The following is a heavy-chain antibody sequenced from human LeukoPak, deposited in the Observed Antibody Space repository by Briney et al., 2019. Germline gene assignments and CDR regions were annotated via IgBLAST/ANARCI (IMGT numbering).Heavy chain of an antibody. CDR3: ASPLGGFDN. D-gene: IGHD3-16*01. Sequence: SETLSLTCSVSGGSISGSGYYWAWIREPPGKGLEWIGSIYYTGSTHYNSSLKSRVTMSVDTSKNQFSLKLSSVTAADTAVYYCASPLGGFDNWGQGTLVTVSS. V-gene: IGHV4-39*01. CDR2: IYYTGST. J-gene: IGHJ4*02. CDR1: GGSISGSGYY.